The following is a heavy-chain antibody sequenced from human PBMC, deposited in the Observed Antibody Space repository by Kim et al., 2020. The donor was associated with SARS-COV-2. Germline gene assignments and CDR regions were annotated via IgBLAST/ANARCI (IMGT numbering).Heavy chain of an antibody. D-gene: IGHD2-15*01. V-gene: IGHV3-72*01. CDR2: IGKKSSRYTT. Sequence: GGSLRLSCAASGFTFSDHTMDWVRQAPGKGLEWVGRIGKKSSRYTTPYAASVEGRFTISRDNGKNSLYLEINTLKNDATSLYYCASSPTGVAPFYYCGQG. CDR1: GFTFSDHT. J-gene: IGHJ4*02. CDR3: ASSPTGVAPFYY.